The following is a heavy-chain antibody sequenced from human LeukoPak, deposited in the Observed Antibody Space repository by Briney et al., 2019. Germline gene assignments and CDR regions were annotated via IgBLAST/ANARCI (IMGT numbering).Heavy chain of an antibody. V-gene: IGHV1-18*04. CDR3: ARDGFLFTVTQFDY. CDR2: ISAYNGNT. CDR1: GYTFTGYY. Sequence: GASVKVSCKASGYTFTGYYMHWVRQAPGQGLEWMGWISAYNGNTNYAQKLQGRVTMTTDTSTSTAYMELRSLRSDDTAVYYCARDGFLFTVTQFDYWGQGTLVTVSS. J-gene: IGHJ4*02. D-gene: IGHD4-11*01.